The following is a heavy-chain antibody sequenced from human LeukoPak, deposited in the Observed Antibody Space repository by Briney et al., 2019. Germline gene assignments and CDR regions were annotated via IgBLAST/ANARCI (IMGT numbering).Heavy chain of an antibody. V-gene: IGHV3-21*01. CDR2: ISGSGGNT. CDR3: ARDQGGAFDI. Sequence: PGGSLRLSCAASGLTFSSYAMNWVRQAPGKGLEWVSAISGSGGNTYYADSVKGRFTISRDNAKNSLYLQMNSLRAEDTAVYYCARDQGGAFDIWGQGTMVTVSS. CDR1: GLTFSSYA. J-gene: IGHJ3*02. D-gene: IGHD3-16*01.